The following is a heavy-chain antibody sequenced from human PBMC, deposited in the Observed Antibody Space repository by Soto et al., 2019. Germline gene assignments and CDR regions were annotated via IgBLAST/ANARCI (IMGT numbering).Heavy chain of an antibody. J-gene: IGHJ3*02. D-gene: IGHD6-19*01. Sequence: GASVKVSCKASGYTFTSYDINWVRQAPGQGLEWMGWMNPNSGNTGYAQKFQGRVTMTRNTSISTAYMELSSLRSEDTAVYYCARGRRAVSYADAFDIWGQGTMVTVSS. CDR2: MNPNSGNT. CDR1: GYTFTSYD. V-gene: IGHV1-8*01. CDR3: ARGRRAVSYADAFDI.